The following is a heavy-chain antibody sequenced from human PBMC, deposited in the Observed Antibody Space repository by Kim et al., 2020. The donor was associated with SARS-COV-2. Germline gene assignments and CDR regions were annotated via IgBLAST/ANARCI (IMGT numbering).Heavy chain of an antibody. V-gene: IGHV3-21*01. CDR3: ARVRPRYGDYGMDV. J-gene: IGHJ6*02. CDR1: GFTFSSYS. CDR2: ISSSSSYI. Sequence: GGSLRLSCAASGFTFSSYSMNWVRQAPGKGLEWVSSISSSSSYIYYADSVKGRFTISRDNAKNSLYLQMNSLRAEDTAVYYCARVRPRYGDYGMDVWGQGTTVTVSS. D-gene: IGHD4-17*01.